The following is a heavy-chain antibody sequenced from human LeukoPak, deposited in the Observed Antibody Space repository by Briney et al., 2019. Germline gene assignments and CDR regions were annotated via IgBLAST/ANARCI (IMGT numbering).Heavy chain of an antibody. CDR1: GFTFSSYA. CDR2: ISGSGGST. J-gene: IGHJ3*02. CDR3: AKDLEYYYDSSGYYSRFNSVDAFDI. V-gene: IGHV3-23*01. D-gene: IGHD3-22*01. Sequence: GGSLRLSCAASGFTFSSYAMSWVRQAPGKGLGWVSAISGSGGSTYYADSVKGRFTISRDNSKNTLYLQMNSLRAEDTAVYYCAKDLEYYYDSSGYYSRFNSVDAFDIWGQGTMVTVSS.